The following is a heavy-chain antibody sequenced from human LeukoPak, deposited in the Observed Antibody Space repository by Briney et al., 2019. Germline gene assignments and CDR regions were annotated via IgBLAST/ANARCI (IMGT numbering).Heavy chain of an antibody. CDR3: ARHITGTTGVDY. CDR1: GYSFTNYW. D-gene: IGHD1-20*01. J-gene: IGHJ4*02. CDR2: IYPADSNT. Sequence: GESLKISCKGSGYSFTNYWIGWVRQMPGKGLERMGNIYPADSNTRYSPSFQGQVTISADKSVSTAYLQWSSLEASDTALYYCARHITGTTGVDYWGQGTLVTVSS. V-gene: IGHV5-51*01.